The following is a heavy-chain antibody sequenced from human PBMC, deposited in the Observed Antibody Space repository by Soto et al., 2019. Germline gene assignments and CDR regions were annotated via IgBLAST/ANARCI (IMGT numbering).Heavy chain of an antibody. J-gene: IGHJ6*03. CDR3: AAAVPAEYVFPYYYMDV. CDR1: GASISSYH. Sequence: QVQLQESGPGLVKPSETLSLTCTVSGASISSYHWSWIRQTPGKGLEWIGYIYYSGSANYNPSLKSRVTFSVDTSKNHVSLKLSSVTAAATGVYYCAAAVPAEYVFPYYYMDVWGKGTTVTVSS. V-gene: IGHV4-59*01. CDR2: IYYSGSA. D-gene: IGHD3-16*01.